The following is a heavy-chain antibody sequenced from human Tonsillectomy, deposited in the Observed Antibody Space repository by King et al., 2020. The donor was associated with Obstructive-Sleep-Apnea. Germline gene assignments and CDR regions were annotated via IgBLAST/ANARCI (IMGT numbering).Heavy chain of an antibody. CDR1: GYTFTSYG. J-gene: IGHJ6*02. D-gene: IGHD6-19*01. V-gene: IGHV1-18*04. Sequence: QLVQSGAEVKKPGASVKVSCKASGYTFTSYGISWVRQAPGQGLEWMGWISAYNGNTNYAQKVQGRVTMTTDTSTSTAYMELRSLRSDETAVYYCAIPDDDSRGWTLGGYGMDVWGQGTTVTVSS. CDR3: AIPDDDSRGWTLGGYGMDV. CDR2: ISAYNGNT.